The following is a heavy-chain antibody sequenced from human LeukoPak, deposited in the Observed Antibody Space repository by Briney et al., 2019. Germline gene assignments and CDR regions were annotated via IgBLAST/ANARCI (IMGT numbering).Heavy chain of an antibody. CDR1: GFTFSSYA. V-gene: IGHV3-30-3*01. J-gene: IGHJ4*02. Sequence: PGRSLRLSCAASGFTFSSYAMHWVRQAPGKGLEWVAVISYDGSNKYYADSVKGRFTISRDNSKNTLYLQMNSLRAEDTAVYYCARGGSGWYGSDYWGQGTLVTVSS. CDR3: ARGGSGWYGSDY. D-gene: IGHD6-19*01. CDR2: ISYDGSNK.